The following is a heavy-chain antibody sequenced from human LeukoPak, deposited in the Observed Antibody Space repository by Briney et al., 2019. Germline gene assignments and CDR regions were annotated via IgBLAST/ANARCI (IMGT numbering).Heavy chain of an antibody. J-gene: IGHJ3*02. CDR3: ARVAVHYYGSLDAFDI. V-gene: IGHV4-59*01. CDR1: GASISRDY. Sequence: SETLSLTCTVSGASISRDYWTWIRQPPGKGLEWIGYIYNGGSTTYSPSLNSRVTISLDTSNNQVSLRLSSVTAADTAVYYCARVAVHYYGSLDAFDIWGQGTMVTVSS. D-gene: IGHD3-22*01. CDR2: IYNGGST.